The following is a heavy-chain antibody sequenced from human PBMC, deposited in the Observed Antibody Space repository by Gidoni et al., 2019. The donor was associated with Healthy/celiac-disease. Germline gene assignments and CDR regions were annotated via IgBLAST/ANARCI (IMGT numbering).Heavy chain of an antibody. CDR1: GFTFSSYG. J-gene: IGHJ4*01. D-gene: IGHD6-13*01. CDR2: ISYDGSNK. V-gene: IGHV3-30*18. CDR3: AKGRRSSWTTTKYYFDY. Sequence: QVPLVESGGGVVQPGRSLRLPCAASGFTFSSYGMHWVRQAPGKELEWVAGISYDGSNKYYADSVKGRFTITRDNCKNTLCLQMNNQRAEETDVYYGAKGRRSSWTTTKYYFDYWGQGTLVTVSS.